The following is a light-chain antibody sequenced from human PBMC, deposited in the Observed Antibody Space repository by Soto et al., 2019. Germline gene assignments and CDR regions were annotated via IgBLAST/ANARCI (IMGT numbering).Light chain of an antibody. CDR3: VSYTSSNTYV. J-gene: IGLJ1*01. CDR2: HVT. CDR1: SSDIVVYNY. Sequence: QSALTQPASVSGSPGQSITISFTGTSSDIVVYNYVSWYQQHPGKAPQLMIYHVTSRPSGISGRFSGSKSGNTASLTSYGLQAEDEADYYCVSYTSSNTYVCGTGTKLTVL. V-gene: IGLV2-14*01.